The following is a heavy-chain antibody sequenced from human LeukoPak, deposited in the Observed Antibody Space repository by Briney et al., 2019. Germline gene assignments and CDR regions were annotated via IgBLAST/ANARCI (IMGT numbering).Heavy chain of an antibody. CDR1: GFTFSSYA. Sequence: GRSLRLSCAASGFTFSSYAMHWVRQAPGKGLEWVAVISYDGSNKYYADSVKGRFTISRDNSKNTLYLQMNSLRAEDTAFYYCAKGSAQYSWGQGTLVTVSS. D-gene: IGHD3-10*01. CDR3: AKGSAQYS. CDR2: ISYDGSNK. V-gene: IGHV3-30*04. J-gene: IGHJ4*02.